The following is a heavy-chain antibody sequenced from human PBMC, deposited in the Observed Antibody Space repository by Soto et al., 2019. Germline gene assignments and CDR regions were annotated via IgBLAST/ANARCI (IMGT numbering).Heavy chain of an antibody. CDR3: AKVMITFGGTRYGLDV. CDR2: ISYDGSNT. V-gene: IGHV3-30*18. D-gene: IGHD3-16*01. Sequence: QVQLVESGGGVVQPGRSLRLSCAASGFTFSSYGIHWVRQAPGKGLEWVSFISYDGSNTYYADSVKGRFTISRDNPKNTRFLQMNSLRAEDTAVYYCAKVMITFGGTRYGLDVWGQGTTVTVSS. CDR1: GFTFSSYG. J-gene: IGHJ6*01.